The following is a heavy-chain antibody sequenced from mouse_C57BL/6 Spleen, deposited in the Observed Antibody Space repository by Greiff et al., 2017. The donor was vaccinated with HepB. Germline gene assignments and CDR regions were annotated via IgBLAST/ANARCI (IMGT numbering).Heavy chain of an antibody. J-gene: IGHJ2*01. CDR3: ARTNWDGGYYFDY. D-gene: IGHD4-1*01. CDR2: INPNNGGT. Sequence: VQLKESGPELVKPGASVKMSCKASGYTFTDYNMHWVKQSHGKSLEWIGYINPNNGGTSYNQKFKGKATLTVNKSSSTAYMELRSLTSEDSAVYYCARTNWDGGYYFDYWGQGTTLTVSS. CDR1: GYTFTDYN. V-gene: IGHV1-22*01.